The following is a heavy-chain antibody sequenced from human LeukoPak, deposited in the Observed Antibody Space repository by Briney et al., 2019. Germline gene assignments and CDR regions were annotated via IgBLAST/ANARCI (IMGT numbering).Heavy chain of an antibody. V-gene: IGHV3-64*01. D-gene: IGHD6-19*01. CDR2: ISSKGGST. CDR3: AIARLHQGRTIAVAGTGNAFDT. J-gene: IGHJ3*02. CDR1: GFTFSSYA. Sequence: GGSLRFSCAAAGFTFSSYAMHWVRQAPGKGLEYVSAISSKGGSTYYANSGKGRFTTSRDKSKNTLYLQMGSLRAEDMAMYYRAIARLHQGRTIAVAGTGNAFDTWGQGKMVTVSS.